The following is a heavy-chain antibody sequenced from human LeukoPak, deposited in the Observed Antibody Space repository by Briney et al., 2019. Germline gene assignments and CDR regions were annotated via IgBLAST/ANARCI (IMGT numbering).Heavy chain of an antibody. CDR3: ARGGYSGYDLDY. Sequence: SETLSPTCTVSSGSISTYYWSWIRQPPGKGLEWIGYIYYSGSTNYNPSLKSRVTISVDTSKNKFSLKLSSVTAADTAVYYCARGGYSGYDLDYWGQGTLVTASS. CDR1: SGSISTYY. CDR2: IYYSGST. V-gene: IGHV4-59*01. D-gene: IGHD5-12*01. J-gene: IGHJ4*02.